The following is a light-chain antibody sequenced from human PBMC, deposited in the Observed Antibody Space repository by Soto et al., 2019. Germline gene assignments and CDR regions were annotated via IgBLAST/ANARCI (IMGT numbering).Light chain of an antibody. V-gene: IGKV1-6*01. CDR2: DAS. CDR3: LQDYNFPQT. Sequence: AIRMAQSPSSLSASVGDRVTITCRASQDIRDDLGWYQQKPGKTPKLLIYDASTLESGVPSRFSGSRSGTEFTLTISSLQPEDFGTYYCLQDYNFPQTCGQGTKVE. CDR1: QDIRDD. J-gene: IGKJ1*01.